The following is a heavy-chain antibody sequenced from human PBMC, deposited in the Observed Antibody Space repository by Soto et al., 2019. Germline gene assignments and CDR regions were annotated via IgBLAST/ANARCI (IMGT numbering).Heavy chain of an antibody. J-gene: IGHJ3*02. V-gene: IGHV1-18*01. CDR1: GYTFTSYG. CDR3: ARYVPPGIAVAGKLRAFDI. Sequence: ASVKVSCKASGYTFTSYGISWVRQAPGQGLEWMGWISAYNGNTNYAQKIQGRVTMTTDTSTSTAYMELRSLRSDDTAVYYCARYVPPGIAVAGKLRAFDIWGQGTMVTVSS. D-gene: IGHD6-19*01. CDR2: ISAYNGNT.